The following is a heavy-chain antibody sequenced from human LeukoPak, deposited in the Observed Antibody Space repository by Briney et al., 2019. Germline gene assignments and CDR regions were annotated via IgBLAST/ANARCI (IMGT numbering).Heavy chain of an antibody. D-gene: IGHD2-2*01. Sequence: SVKVSCKASGGTFSSYAISWARQAPGHGLEWMGRIIPILGIANYAQKFQGRVTITADKSTSTAYMELSSLRSEDTAVYYCAREDGVVPAAPTNWFDPWGQGTLITVSS. J-gene: IGHJ5*02. V-gene: IGHV1-69*04. CDR3: AREDGVVPAAPTNWFDP. CDR1: GGTFSSYA. CDR2: IIPILGIA.